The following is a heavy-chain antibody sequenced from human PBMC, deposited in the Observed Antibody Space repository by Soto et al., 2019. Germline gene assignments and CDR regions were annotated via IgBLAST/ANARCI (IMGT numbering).Heavy chain of an antibody. CDR1: GFTFSSYA. CDR3: AKDLDSSSPYYYYGMDV. CDR2: ISGSGGST. Sequence: PGGSLRLSCAASGFTFSSYAMSWVRQAPGKGLEWVSAISGSGGSTYYADSVKGRFTISRDNSKNTLYLQMNSLRAEDTAVYYCAKDLDSSSPYYYYGMDVWGRGTTVTVSS. J-gene: IGHJ6*02. V-gene: IGHV3-23*01. D-gene: IGHD6-6*01.